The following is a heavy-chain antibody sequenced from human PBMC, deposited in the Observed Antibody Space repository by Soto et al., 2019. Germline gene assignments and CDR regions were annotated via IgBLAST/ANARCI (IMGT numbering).Heavy chain of an antibody. V-gene: IGHV4-34*01. D-gene: IGHD2-2*01. CDR2: INHSGST. CDR1: GGSFSGYY. CDR3: ARGKEVGLGASYKDIVVVPAAMGPSYWYFDL. J-gene: IGHJ2*01. Sequence: QVQLQQWGAGLLKPSETLSLTCAVYGGSFSGYYWSWIRQPPGKGLEWIGEINHSGSTNYNPSLKSRVTISVDTSKNQFSLKLSSVTAADTAVYYCARGKEVGLGASYKDIVVVPAAMGPSYWYFDLWGRGTLVTVSS.